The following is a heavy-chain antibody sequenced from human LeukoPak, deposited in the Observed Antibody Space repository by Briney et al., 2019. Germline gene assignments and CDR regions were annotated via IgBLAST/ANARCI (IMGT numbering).Heavy chain of an antibody. Sequence: SVKVSCKASGGTFSSYAISWVRQAPGQGLEWMGGIIPIFGTANYAQKFQGRVTITADESTSTAYMELSSLRSEDTAVYYCASTLGDTLTGWNRDYFDYWGQGTLVTVSS. D-gene: IGHD3-9*01. CDR1: GGTFSSYA. CDR3: ASTLGDTLTGWNRDYFDY. CDR2: IIPIFGTA. V-gene: IGHV1-69*01. J-gene: IGHJ4*02.